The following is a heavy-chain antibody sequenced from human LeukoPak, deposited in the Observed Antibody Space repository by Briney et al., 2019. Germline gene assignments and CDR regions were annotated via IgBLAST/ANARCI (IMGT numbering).Heavy chain of an antibody. CDR2: ISSSSSYI. D-gene: IGHD3-22*01. Sequence: GSLRLSCAASGFTFSSYSMNWVRQAPGKGLEWVSSISSSSSYIYYADSVRGRFTISRDNAKNSLYLQMNSLRAEDTAVYYCARGDPYDSSGHPFDYWGQGTLVTVSS. CDR1: GFTFSSYS. V-gene: IGHV3-21*01. CDR3: ARGDPYDSSGHPFDY. J-gene: IGHJ4*02.